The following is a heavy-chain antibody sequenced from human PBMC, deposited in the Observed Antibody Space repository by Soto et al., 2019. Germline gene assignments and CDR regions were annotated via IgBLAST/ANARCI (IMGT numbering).Heavy chain of an antibody. CDR2: IIPIFGTA. CDR3: ARDAYVYDFWSLYYYYGMDV. Sequence: QVQLVQSGAEVQKPGSSVKVSCKASGGTFSSYAISWVRQAPGQGLEWMGGIIPIFGTANYAQKFQGRVTITADKSTSTAYMELSSLRSEDTAVYYCARDAYVYDFWSLYYYYGMDVWGQGTTVTVSS. J-gene: IGHJ6*02. V-gene: IGHV1-69*06. CDR1: GGTFSSYA. D-gene: IGHD3-3*01.